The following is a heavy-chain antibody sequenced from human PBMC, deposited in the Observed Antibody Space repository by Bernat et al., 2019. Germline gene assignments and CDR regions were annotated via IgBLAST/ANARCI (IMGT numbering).Heavy chain of an antibody. V-gene: IGHV3-74*01. D-gene: IGHD3-10*01. Sequence: EVQLVESGGGLVQPGGSLRLSCAASGFTFSSFWMHWVRQAPGKGLVWVSLINTDGSTTTYADSVKGRFTISRDNANNTLHLQMNSLRADDTAVYYCARGNGPLLYLPWGQGTLVTVSS. CDR3: ARGNGPLLYLP. CDR1: GFTFSSFW. CDR2: INTDGSTT. J-gene: IGHJ5*02.